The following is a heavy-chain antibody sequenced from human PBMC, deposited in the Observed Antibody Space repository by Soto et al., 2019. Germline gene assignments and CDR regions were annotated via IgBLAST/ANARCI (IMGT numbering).Heavy chain of an antibody. CDR1: GDMYSTNGAA. D-gene: IGHD2-15*01. Sequence: PSQTLSLTCAISGDMYSTNGAAWSWIRQSPSRGLEWLGRTYYRSKWYNDYAVSVKSRITINPDTSKNQFSLQLNSVTPEDTAVYYCAFSGSDYYYGMDVWGQGTTVTV. J-gene: IGHJ6*02. CDR2: TYYRSKWYN. V-gene: IGHV6-1*01. CDR3: AFSGSDYYYGMDV.